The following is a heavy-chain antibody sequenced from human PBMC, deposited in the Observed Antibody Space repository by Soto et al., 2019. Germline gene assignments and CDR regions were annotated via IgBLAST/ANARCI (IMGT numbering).Heavy chain of an antibody. V-gene: IGHV1-3*01. Sequence: ASVKVSCKASGYTFTSYAMHWVRQAPGQGLEWMGWINAGNGNTKYAQKFQGRVTMTRNTSISTAYMELSSLRSEDTAVYYCARGGPSGSSDYWGREPWSPSPQ. J-gene: IGHJ4*02. D-gene: IGHD1-26*01. CDR1: GYTFTSYA. CDR2: INAGNGNT. CDR3: ARGGPSGSSDY.